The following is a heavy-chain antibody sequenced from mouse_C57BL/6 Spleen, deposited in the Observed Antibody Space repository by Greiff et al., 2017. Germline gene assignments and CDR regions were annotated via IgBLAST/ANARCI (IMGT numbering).Heavy chain of an antibody. Sequence: VQLQQPGAELVRPGSSVKLSCTASGYTFTSYWMHWVKQRPIQGLEWIGNIDPSDSETHYNQKFKDKATLTVDKSSSTAYMQLSSLTSEDSAVYYCAREGTAQEFAYWGQGTLVTVSA. D-gene: IGHD3-1*01. CDR1: GYTFTSYW. CDR3: AREGTAQEFAY. CDR2: IDPSDSET. V-gene: IGHV1-52*01. J-gene: IGHJ3*01.